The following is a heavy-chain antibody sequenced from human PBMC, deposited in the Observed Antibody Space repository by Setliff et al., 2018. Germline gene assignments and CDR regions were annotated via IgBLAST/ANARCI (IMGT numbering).Heavy chain of an antibody. CDR3: ARDVFDFRTGQAGP. J-gene: IGHJ5*02. CDR2: INQGGSDQ. V-gene: IGHV3-7*01. Sequence: GESLKISCSASGFTFSSLWMAWVRQAPGKGLEWVANINQGGSDQFYVESVKGLFTISRDNAKNSLYLQMNSLRVEDTAVYYCARDVFDFRTGQAGPWGQGTLVTVSS. D-gene: IGHD3-3*01. CDR1: GFTFSSLW.